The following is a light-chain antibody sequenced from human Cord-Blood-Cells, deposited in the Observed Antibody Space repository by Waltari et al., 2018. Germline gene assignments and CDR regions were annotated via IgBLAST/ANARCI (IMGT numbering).Light chain of an antibody. CDR3: QQYNNWPPIT. CDR1: KSVSSN. CDR2: GAS. J-gene: IGKJ5*01. Sequence: EIVMTQPPATLPVSPGERATLSCRASKSVSSNLAWYQQNPGQAPRLLIYGASTRATGIPARFSGSGSGTEFTLTISSLQSEDFAVYYCQQYNNWPPITFGQGTRLEIK. V-gene: IGKV3-15*01.